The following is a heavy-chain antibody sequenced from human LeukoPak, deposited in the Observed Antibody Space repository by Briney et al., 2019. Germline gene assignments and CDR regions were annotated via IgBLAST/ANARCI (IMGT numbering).Heavy chain of an antibody. CDR1: GGSISSYY. D-gene: IGHD5-24*01. CDR3: AGKDGYNYYYYYMDV. CDR2: IYTSGST. Sequence: RSETLSLTCTVSGGSISSYYWSWIRQPAGKGLEWIGRIYTSGSTNYNPSLKSRVTISVDTSKNQFSLKLSSVTAADTAVYYCAGKDGYNYYYYYMDVWGKGTTVTVSS. V-gene: IGHV4-4*07. J-gene: IGHJ6*03.